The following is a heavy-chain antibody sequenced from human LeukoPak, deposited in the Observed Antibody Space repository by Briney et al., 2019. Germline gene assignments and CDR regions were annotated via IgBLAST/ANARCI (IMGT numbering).Heavy chain of an antibody. CDR3: ARGYSYGYGPFDY. CDR1: GFTFSTYG. Sequence: GRSLRLSCAASGFTFSTYGFHWVRQAPGKGLEWVADMSLDGSNKYYADSVKGRYTISRDNSKNTLYLEMNSLRAEDTAVYYCARGYSYGYGPFDYWGQGTLVTVSS. V-gene: IGHV3-30*03. CDR2: MSLDGSNK. D-gene: IGHD5-18*01. J-gene: IGHJ4*02.